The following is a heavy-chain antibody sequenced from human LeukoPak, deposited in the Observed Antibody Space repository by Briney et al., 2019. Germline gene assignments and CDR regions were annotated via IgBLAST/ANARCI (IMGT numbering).Heavy chain of an antibody. J-gene: IGHJ4*02. CDR2: IVVGSGNT. V-gene: IGHV1-58*02. D-gene: IGHD3-16*01. CDR3: AADDQQLIL. CDR1: GFAFTSSA. Sequence: SVKVSCKASGFAFTSSAMQWVRQARGQRLEWIGWIVVGSGNTNYAQRFQERVTFTRDMSTSTAYMELSSLRSDDTAVYYCAADDQQLILWGQGTLVTVSS.